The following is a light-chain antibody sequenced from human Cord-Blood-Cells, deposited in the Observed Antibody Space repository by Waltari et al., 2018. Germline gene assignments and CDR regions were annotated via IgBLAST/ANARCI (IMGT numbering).Light chain of an antibody. CDR2: EVS. Sequence: QSALTQPASVSGSPGQSITISCTGTSSDVGGYNYGSWYQQHPGKAPKLIIYEVSNRPSGVSNRFSGSESGNTASLTISGLQAEDEADYYCSSYTSSSTYVFGTGTKVTVL. CDR1: SSDVGGYNY. J-gene: IGLJ1*01. V-gene: IGLV2-14*01. CDR3: SSYTSSSTYV.